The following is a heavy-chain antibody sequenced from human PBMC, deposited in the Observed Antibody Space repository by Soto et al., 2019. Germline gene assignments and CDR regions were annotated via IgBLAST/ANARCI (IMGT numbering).Heavy chain of an antibody. Sequence: SETLSLTCAVFGDSMDTNNWWSWVRQTPGKGLEWIGEIHHNGDTTYSPSLKSRVTMSLDKSKYQFSLRLTSVTAADTAVYYCARTRQSCSSSRCHDVYFDYWGRGTLVTASS. CDR3: ARTRQSCSSSRCHDVYFDY. CDR1: GDSMDTNNW. CDR2: IHHNGDT. V-gene: IGHV4-4*02. J-gene: IGHJ4*02. D-gene: IGHD2-2*01.